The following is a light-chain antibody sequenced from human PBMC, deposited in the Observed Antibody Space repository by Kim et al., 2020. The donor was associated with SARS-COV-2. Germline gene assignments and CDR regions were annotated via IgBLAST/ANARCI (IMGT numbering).Light chain of an antibody. Sequence: QSALTQPASVSGSPGQSITISCTGTSSDVGGSRFVSWYQQHPDNAPKLIIYDVSNRPSGISNRFSGSKSGNTASLTISALQAVDEADYYCSSYTLTSTYVFGIGTKVTVL. J-gene: IGLJ1*01. CDR1: SSDVGGSRF. CDR2: DVS. V-gene: IGLV2-14*03. CDR3: SSYTLTSTYV.